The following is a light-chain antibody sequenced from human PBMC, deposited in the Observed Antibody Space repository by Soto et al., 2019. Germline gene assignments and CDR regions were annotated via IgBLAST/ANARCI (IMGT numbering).Light chain of an antibody. J-gene: IGLJ1*01. CDR1: SSDIGGYTY. CDR2: EVS. Sequence: QSALTQPPSGSGSAGQSVPIACSGTSSDIGGYTYASWYQQHRGKAPKLLVFEVSNRPPAVPDRFSGAKSGNTASLTVSGLQAADESHYYCVSYAGNNHEAFGHGTKVTAL. CDR3: VSYAGNNHEA. V-gene: IGLV2-8*01.